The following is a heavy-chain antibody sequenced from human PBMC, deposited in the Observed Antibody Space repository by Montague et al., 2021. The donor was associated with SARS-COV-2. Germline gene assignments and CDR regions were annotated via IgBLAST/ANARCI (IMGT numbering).Heavy chain of an antibody. CDR1: GGSISSYY. Sequence: SETLSLTCTVSGGSISSYYWSWIRQPPGKGLEWIGYIYYSGRTNYNPSRKSRVTISVDTSKNQFSLKLSSVTAADTAVYYCAREVRYYYDSSGPGAFDIWGQGTMVTVSS. J-gene: IGHJ3*02. V-gene: IGHV4-59*01. D-gene: IGHD3-22*01. CDR3: AREVRYYYDSSGPGAFDI. CDR2: IYYSGRT.